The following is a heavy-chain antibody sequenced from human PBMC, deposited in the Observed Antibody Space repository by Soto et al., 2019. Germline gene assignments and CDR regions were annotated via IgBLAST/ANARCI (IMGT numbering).Heavy chain of an antibody. CDR3: ARLTSWQQQLVAP. CDR2: IFHNGYT. Sequence: SETLSLTCTVSGGTISTGGYCWGWIRQPPGRGLESVGTIFHNGYTYYNPRLKSRVTISIDTSKNQYSLRLTSVTAADTAVYYCARLTSWQQQLVAPWGQGILVTVSS. V-gene: IGHV4-39*01. CDR1: GGTISTGGYC. J-gene: IGHJ5*02. D-gene: IGHD6-13*01.